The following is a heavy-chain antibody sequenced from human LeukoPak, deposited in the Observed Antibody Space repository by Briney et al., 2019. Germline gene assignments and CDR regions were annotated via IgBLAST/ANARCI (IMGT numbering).Heavy chain of an antibody. J-gene: IGHJ4*02. CDR1: GGSISSHF. V-gene: IGHV4-59*11. CDR3: ARDLYSGYDLPYLGDY. D-gene: IGHD5-12*01. CDR2: IYNSGTT. Sequence: PSETLSLTCTVSGGSISSHFWSWIRQSPGKRLEWIGNIYNSGTTNYNPSLNSRVTISVDTSRNQLSLQLTSVTAADTAVYYCARDLYSGYDLPYLGDYWGQGTLVTVSS.